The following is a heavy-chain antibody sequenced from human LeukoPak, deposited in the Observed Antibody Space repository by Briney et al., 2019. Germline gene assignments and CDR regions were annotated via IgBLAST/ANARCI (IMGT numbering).Heavy chain of an antibody. V-gene: IGHV3-74*01. CDR1: GFTFSSNW. CDR2: IKSDGSIS. J-gene: IGHJ4*02. D-gene: IGHD3-10*01. Sequence: GGSLRLSCAASGFTFSSNWMHWVRQAPGKGLVWVSRIKSDGSISNYADSVKGRFTISRDNAKNTLYLQMNSLRAEDTAVYYCAGGSGSYPEYWGQGTLVTLSS. CDR3: AGGSGSYPEY.